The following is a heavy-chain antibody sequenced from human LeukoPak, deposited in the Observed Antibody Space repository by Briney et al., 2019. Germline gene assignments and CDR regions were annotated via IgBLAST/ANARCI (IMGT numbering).Heavy chain of an antibody. J-gene: IGHJ5*02. CDR3: ARVVPAAGTWWFDP. Sequence: ASVKVSCKASGYTFTGYPITWVRQAPGQGLEWMGWISSDNGQTNYAQKFQGRVSMTTDTSTITDYMELRGLRSDDTAFYYCARVVPAAGTWWFDPWGQGTLVTVSS. D-gene: IGHD6-13*01. V-gene: IGHV1-18*01. CDR1: GYTFTGYP. CDR2: ISSDNGQT.